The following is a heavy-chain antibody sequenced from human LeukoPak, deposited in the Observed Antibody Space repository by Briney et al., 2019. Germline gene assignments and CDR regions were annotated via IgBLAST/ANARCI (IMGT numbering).Heavy chain of an antibody. D-gene: IGHD3-10*01. CDR1: GFTFSSYS. CDR2: ISSSSSYI. CDR3: AREAYYYGSGSYYTWFDP. Sequence: GGSLRPSCAASGFTFSSYSMNWVRQAPGKGLEWVSSISSSSSYIYYADSVKGRFTISRDNAKNSLYLQMNSLRAEDTAVYYRAREAYYYGSGSYYTWFDPWGQGTLVTVSS. V-gene: IGHV3-21*01. J-gene: IGHJ5*02.